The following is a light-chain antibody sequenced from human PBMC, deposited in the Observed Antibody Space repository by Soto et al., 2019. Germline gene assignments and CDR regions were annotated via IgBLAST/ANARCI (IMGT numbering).Light chain of an antibody. Sequence: EIVLTQSPGTLSLSPGERATLSCRASQSVSSSYLAWYQQKPGQAPRLLIYGASSRATGIPDRFSGSGSGXDXTXTXSPLEHEVFAVYYCQQYCTSLFTFGPGTKVDIK. CDR2: GAS. CDR3: QQYCTSLFT. CDR1: QSVSSSY. J-gene: IGKJ3*01. V-gene: IGKV3-20*01.